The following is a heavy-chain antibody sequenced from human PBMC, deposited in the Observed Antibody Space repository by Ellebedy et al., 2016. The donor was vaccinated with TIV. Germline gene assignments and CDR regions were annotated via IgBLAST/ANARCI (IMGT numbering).Heavy chain of an antibody. Sequence: GESLKISXAASGFTFSSYWMSWVRQAPGKGLAWVANIKQDGSEKYYVDSVKGRFTISRDNAKNSLYLQMNSLRAEDTAVYYCARVGGGSGSYFYYYYYMDVWGKGTTVTVSS. V-gene: IGHV3-7*01. J-gene: IGHJ6*03. CDR3: ARVGGGSGSYFYYYYYMDV. D-gene: IGHD3-10*01. CDR2: IKQDGSEK. CDR1: GFTFSSYW.